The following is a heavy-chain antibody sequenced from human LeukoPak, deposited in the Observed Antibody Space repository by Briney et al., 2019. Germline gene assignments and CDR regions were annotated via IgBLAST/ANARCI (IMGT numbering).Heavy chain of an antibody. Sequence: GGSLRLSCAASGFTFSSYGMHWVRQAPGKGLEWVSYISSSGSTMYYADSVKGRFTISRDNARNPLYLQMNTLRAEDTAVYSCARPLMYYYGSETYFWFDPWGQGTLVTVSS. CDR2: ISSSGSTM. CDR1: GFTFSSYG. CDR3: ARPLMYYYGSETYFWFDP. D-gene: IGHD3-10*01. J-gene: IGHJ5*02. V-gene: IGHV3-48*04.